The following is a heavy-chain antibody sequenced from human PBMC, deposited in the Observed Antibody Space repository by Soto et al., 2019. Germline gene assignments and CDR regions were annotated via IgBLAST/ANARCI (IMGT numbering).Heavy chain of an antibody. Sequence: ASVKVSCKASGYTFTSYYMHWVRQAPGQGLEWMGIINPSGGSTSYAQKFQGRVTMTRDTSISTAYMELSSLRSEDTAVYYCARDAPRYYMDVWGKGTTVTVSS. CDR1: GYTFTSYY. CDR3: ARDAPRYYMDV. J-gene: IGHJ6*03. CDR2: INPSGGST. V-gene: IGHV1-46*01.